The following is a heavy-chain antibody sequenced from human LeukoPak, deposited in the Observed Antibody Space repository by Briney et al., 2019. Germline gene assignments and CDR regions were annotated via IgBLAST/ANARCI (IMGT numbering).Heavy chain of an antibody. D-gene: IGHD1-26*01. Sequence: SETLSLTCTVSGGSISSYYWSWIRQPPGKGLEWIGEINHSGSTNYNPSLKSRVTISVDTSKNQFSLKLSSVTAADTAVYYCAREAPMGGSFWRYEYYFDYWGQGTLVTVSS. V-gene: IGHV4-34*01. J-gene: IGHJ4*02. CDR2: INHSGST. CDR3: AREAPMGGSFWRYEYYFDY. CDR1: GGSISSYY.